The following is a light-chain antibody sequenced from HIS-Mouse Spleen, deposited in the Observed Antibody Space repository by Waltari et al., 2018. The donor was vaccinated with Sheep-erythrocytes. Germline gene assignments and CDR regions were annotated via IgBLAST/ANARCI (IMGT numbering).Light chain of an antibody. Sequence: QSALTQPPSVSGSPGQSVTISCTGTSSDVGGYNYVSWYQQHPSKAPKLMIYDVSKRPSGVPDRFSGSKSGNTASLTISGLQAEDEADYYCCSYAGSYNHVFATGTKVTVL. J-gene: IGLJ1*01. CDR3: CSYAGSYNHV. V-gene: IGLV2-11*01. CDR2: DVS. CDR1: SSDVGGYNY.